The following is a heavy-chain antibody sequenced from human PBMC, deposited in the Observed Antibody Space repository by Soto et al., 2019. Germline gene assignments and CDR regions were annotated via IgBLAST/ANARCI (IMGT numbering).Heavy chain of an antibody. CDR3: ARHSSRNYGLRYFDY. Sequence: PSETLSLTCTVSGGSASSYYRSWIRQSPGKGLEWIGYIYYSGSTKYKPYLKSRFTISVDTSKNQFSLKVSSATAADTAVYYCARHSSRNYGLRYFDYWGLGALVTVSS. D-gene: IGHD4-4*01. CDR2: IYYSGST. V-gene: IGHV4-59*08. CDR1: GGSASSYY. J-gene: IGHJ4*02.